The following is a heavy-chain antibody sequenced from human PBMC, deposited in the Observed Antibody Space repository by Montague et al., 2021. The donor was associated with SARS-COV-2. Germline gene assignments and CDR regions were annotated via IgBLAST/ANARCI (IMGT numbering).Heavy chain of an antibody. Sequence: SLSLSWAASGFTFSNYAMSWVRQAPGKGLEWVSVIYSGGSSTYYADSVKGRFTISRDNSKNTLYLQMNSLRAEDTAVYYCAKDPYYDFWSGYYFDYWGQGTLVTVSS. CDR3: AKDPYYDFWSGYYFDY. CDR1: GFTFSNYA. D-gene: IGHD3-3*01. J-gene: IGHJ4*02. CDR2: IYSGGSST. V-gene: IGHV3-23*03.